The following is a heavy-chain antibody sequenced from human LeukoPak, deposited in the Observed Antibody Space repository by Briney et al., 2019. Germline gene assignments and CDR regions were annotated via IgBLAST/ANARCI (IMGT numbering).Heavy chain of an antibody. Sequence: PGGSLRLSCAASGFTVSSNYMSWVRQAPGKGLEWVSVIYSGGSTFYADSVKGRFTISRDNSKNTLYLQMSGLRAEDTAVYYCARDRTMYYYDRSGYYFDDWGQGTLVTVSS. D-gene: IGHD3-22*01. CDR3: ARDRTMYYYDRSGYYFDD. CDR1: GFTVSSNY. V-gene: IGHV3-66*01. CDR2: IYSGGST. J-gene: IGHJ4*02.